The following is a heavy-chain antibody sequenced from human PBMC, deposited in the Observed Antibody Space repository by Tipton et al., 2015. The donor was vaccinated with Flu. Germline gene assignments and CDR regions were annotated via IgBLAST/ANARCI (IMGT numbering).Heavy chain of an antibody. V-gene: IGHV4-59*08. CDR1: GGSISSYY. D-gene: IGHD5-18*01. Sequence: GLVKPSETLSLTCTVSGGSISSYYWSWIRQPPGKGLEWIGYIYYSGSTNYNPSLKSRVTISVDTSKNQFSLKLSSVTAADTAVYYCARRSVYGYSYGPVGGHWFDPWGQGTLVTVSS. CDR3: ARRSVYGYSYGPVGGHWFDP. J-gene: IGHJ5*02. CDR2: IYYSGST.